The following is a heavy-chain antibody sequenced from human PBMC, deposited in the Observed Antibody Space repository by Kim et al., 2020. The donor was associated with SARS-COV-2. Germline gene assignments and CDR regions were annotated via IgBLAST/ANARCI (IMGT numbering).Heavy chain of an antibody. Sequence: SETLSLTCTVSGGSISSSSYYWGWIRQPPGKGLEWIGSIYYSGSTYYNPSLKSRVTISVDTAKNQFSLKLSSVTAADTAVYYCASVVGWVCSSTSCYISPVDGCGHGATVTVS. D-gene: IGHD2-2*02. CDR3: ASVVGWVCSSTSCYISPVDG. V-gene: IGHV4-39*01. CDR2: IYYSGST. CDR1: GGSISSSSYY. J-gene: IGHJ6*02.